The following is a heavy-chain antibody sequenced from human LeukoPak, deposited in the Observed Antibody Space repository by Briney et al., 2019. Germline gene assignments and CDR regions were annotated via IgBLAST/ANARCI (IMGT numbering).Heavy chain of an antibody. D-gene: IGHD6-13*01. J-gene: IGHJ3*02. Sequence: ASVKVSCKASGYTFTSYGITWVRQAPGQGHEWMGWISAYNGNTNYAQNFQGRVTMTTDTSTSTAYMELRSLRSDDTAVYYCARDHSGSPAAFDIWGQGTTVTVSS. CDR1: GYTFTSYG. CDR2: ISAYNGNT. CDR3: ARDHSGSPAAFDI. V-gene: IGHV1-18*01.